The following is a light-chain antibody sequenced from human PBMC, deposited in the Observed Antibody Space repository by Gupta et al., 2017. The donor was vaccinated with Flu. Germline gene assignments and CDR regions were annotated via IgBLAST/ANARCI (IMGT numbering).Light chain of an antibody. Sequence: DIVLTQSPDSLAVSLGERATINCKSSQSVSYSSNDKNYLSWYQQKPGQPPKLLIYWASTREAGVPDRFSGSGSGTDFTLTISSRQTEDVAVYYCQQDYSTHPYSFGQGTKLEIK. CDR1: QSVSYSSNDKNY. V-gene: IGKV4-1*01. J-gene: IGKJ2*03. CDR3: QQDYSTHPYS. CDR2: WAS.